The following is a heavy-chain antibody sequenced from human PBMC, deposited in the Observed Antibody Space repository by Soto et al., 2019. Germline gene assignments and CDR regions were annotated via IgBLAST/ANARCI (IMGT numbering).Heavy chain of an antibody. J-gene: IGHJ6*02. CDR2: ISSYNGKT. V-gene: IGHV1-18*01. CDR1: GYTFNSYG. CDR3: ASGDCSGGRCYPYYYYGMDV. Sequence: QVHLEQSGAEVKKPGASVKVSCKASGYTFNSYGISWVRQAPGQGLEWMGWISSYNGKTIYVQSLQGRVTMTVDTSTSTAYMELRSLTSDDTAVYYCASGDCSGGRCYPYYYYGMDVWGQGTTVIVSS. D-gene: IGHD2-15*01.